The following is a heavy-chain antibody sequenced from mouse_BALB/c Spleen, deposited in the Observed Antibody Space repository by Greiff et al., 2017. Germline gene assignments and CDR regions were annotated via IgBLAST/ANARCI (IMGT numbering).Heavy chain of an antibody. D-gene: IGHD1-2*01. J-gene: IGHJ2*01. CDR2: INPSTGYT. CDR1: GYTFTSYW. CDR3: ARSITTAFDY. V-gene: IGHV1-7*01. Sequence: QVQLKESGAELAKPGASVKMSCKASGYTFTSYWMHWVKQRPGQGLEWIGYINPSTGYTEYNQKFKDKATLTADKSSSTAYMQLSSLTSEDSAVYYCARSITTAFDYWGQGTTLTVSS.